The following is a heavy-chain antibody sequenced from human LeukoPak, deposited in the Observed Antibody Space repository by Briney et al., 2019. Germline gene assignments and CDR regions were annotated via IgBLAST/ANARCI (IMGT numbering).Heavy chain of an antibody. CDR2: INPNSDDP. J-gene: IGHJ4*02. CDR1: GYTFTYYY. Sequence: GASVKVSCKASGYTFTYYYMHWVRRAPGQGLEWMGWINPNSDDPKYAQKFQGRVTMTRDTSISTAYMELSSLRSDDTAIYYCARDGGHYYDASGYYSGFDYWGQGTLVTVSS. D-gene: IGHD3-22*01. V-gene: IGHV1-2*02. CDR3: ARDGGHYYDASGYYSGFDY.